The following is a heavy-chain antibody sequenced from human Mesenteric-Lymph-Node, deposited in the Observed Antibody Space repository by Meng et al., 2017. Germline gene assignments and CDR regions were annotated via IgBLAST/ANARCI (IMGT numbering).Heavy chain of an antibody. Sequence: EGHLVGAGGGLVQPGGSLRISCAASGFTLSDHYMDWVRQAPGKGLEWVGRIEKKAKSYTTEYAASVKGRFTISRDDSKNSLYLQMNSLKSEDTAVFYCAKLMGRSSQPDYWGQGTLVTVSS. CDR1: GFTLSDHY. CDR2: IEKKAKSYTT. V-gene: IGHV3-72*01. CDR3: AKLMGRSSQPDY. J-gene: IGHJ4*02. D-gene: IGHD2-8*01.